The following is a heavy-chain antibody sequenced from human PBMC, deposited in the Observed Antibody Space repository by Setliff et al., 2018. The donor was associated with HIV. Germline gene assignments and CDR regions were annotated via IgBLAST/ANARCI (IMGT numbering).Heavy chain of an antibody. CDR1: GGSISSHY. D-gene: IGHD7-27*01. CDR2: IYYSGST. V-gene: IGHV4-59*11. Sequence: KPSETLSLTCTVSGGSISSHYWTWIRQPPGKGLEWIGYIYYSGSTKYNPSLKSRLTISVDTSKNQFSLKLSSVTAADTAVYYCARQVGNKVLFDSWGQGTLVTVSS. J-gene: IGHJ4*02. CDR3: ARQVGNKVLFDS.